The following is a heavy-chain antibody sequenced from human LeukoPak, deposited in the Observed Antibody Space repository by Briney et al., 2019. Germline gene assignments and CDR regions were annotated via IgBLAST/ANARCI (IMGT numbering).Heavy chain of an antibody. CDR2: VYYSGTT. Sequence: SETLSLTCSVSGDSVNSNTYYWGWIRQSPGRGLEWIGNVYYSGTTYYNPSLESRVTISADTSRNQFSLRLHSVTVADTAIYYCARQGSFYYYYYMDVWGKGTTVTVSS. J-gene: IGHJ6*03. CDR1: GDSVNSNTYY. V-gene: IGHV4-39*01. CDR3: ARQGSFYYYYYMDV. D-gene: IGHD3-10*01.